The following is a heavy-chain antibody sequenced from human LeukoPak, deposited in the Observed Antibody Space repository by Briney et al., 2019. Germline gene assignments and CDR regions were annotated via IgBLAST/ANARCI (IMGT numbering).Heavy chain of an antibody. CDR3: AKDRLRGWFDP. Sequence: GRSLTPSWSAAGFTFSSYTMAGVGRPPGKGLDGVAAIIGSGGSTYYAPSVKGRVTISGDNSKNTLYLQMNTLSAEDTAVYYCAKDRLRGWFDPWGQGTLVTVSS. CDR1: GFTFSSYT. CDR2: IIGSGGST. V-gene: IGHV3-23*01. D-gene: IGHD4-17*01. J-gene: IGHJ5*02.